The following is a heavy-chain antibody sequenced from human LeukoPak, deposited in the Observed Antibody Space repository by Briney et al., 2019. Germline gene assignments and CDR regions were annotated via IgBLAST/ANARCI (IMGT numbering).Heavy chain of an antibody. V-gene: IGHV3-74*01. CDR3: ARVAVPGTYDY. CDR1: GFTFSNYY. J-gene: IGHJ4*02. D-gene: IGHD6-19*01. Sequence: GGSLRLSCTASGFTFSNYYMHWVRQAPGKGLVWVSRFNSDGRSTAYADSVKGRFTISRDNAKNTLYLQMNSLRAEDTAIYYCARVAVPGTYDYWGQGTLVTVSS. CDR2: FNSDGRST.